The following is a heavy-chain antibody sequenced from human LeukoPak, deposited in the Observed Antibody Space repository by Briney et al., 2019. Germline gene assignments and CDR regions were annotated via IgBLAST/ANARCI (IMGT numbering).Heavy chain of an antibody. V-gene: IGHV3-7*01. CDR1: GFTFSSYW. D-gene: IGHD3-3*01. J-gene: IGHJ4*02. CDR2: IKQDGSEK. Sequence: QAGGSLRLSCAASGFTFSSYWMSWVRQAPGKGLEWVANIKQDGSEKYYVDSVKGRFTISRDNAKNSLYLQMNSLRAEDTAVYYCARYYDFWSGYYTSDYWGQGTLVTVSS. CDR3: ARYYDFWSGYYTSDY.